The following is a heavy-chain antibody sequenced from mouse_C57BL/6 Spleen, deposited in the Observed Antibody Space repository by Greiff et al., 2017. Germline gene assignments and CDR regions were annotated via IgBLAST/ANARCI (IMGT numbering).Heavy chain of an antibody. Sequence: QVQLQQPGAELVKPGASVKLSCKASGYTFTSYWMHWVKQRPGQGLEWIGMIHPNSGSTNYNEKFKSKATLTVDKSSSTAYMQLSSLTSEDSAVYYCARWLGRLAYWGQGTLVTVSA. CDR1: GYTFTSYW. J-gene: IGHJ3*01. CDR3: ARWLGRLAY. CDR2: IHPNSGST. D-gene: IGHD4-1*01. V-gene: IGHV1-64*01.